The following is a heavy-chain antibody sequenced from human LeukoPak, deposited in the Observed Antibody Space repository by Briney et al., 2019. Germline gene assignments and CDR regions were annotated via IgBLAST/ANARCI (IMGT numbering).Heavy chain of an antibody. CDR3: ARARRETWYSGSYFPYFDY. V-gene: IGHV3-53*01. Sequence: GGSLRLSCAASGFTVSSNYMSWVRQAPGKGLEWVSVIYSGGSTYYADSVKGRFTISRDNSKNTLYLQMNSLRAEDTAVYYCARARRETWYSGSYFPYFDYWGQGTLVTVSS. CDR1: GFTVSSNY. CDR2: IYSGGST. D-gene: IGHD1-26*01. J-gene: IGHJ4*02.